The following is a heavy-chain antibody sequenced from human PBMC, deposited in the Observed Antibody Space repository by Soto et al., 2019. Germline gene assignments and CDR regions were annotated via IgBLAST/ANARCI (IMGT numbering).Heavy chain of an antibody. J-gene: IGHJ6*02. CDR3: TTGIVVVIPSGMDV. Sequence: GGSLRLSCAASGFTFSDYYMSWIRQAPGKGLEWVSYISSSSSYTNYADSVKGRFTISRDNAKNTLYLQMNSLKTEDTAVYYCTTGIVVVIPSGMDVWGQGTTVTVSS. CDR1: GFTFSDYY. D-gene: IGHD3-22*01. V-gene: IGHV3-11*03. CDR2: ISSSSSYT.